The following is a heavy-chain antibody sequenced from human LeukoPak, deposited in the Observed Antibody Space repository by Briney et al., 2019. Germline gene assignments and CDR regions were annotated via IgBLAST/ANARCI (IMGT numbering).Heavy chain of an antibody. V-gene: IGHV3-15*01. CDR2: IKSKTDGGTT. CDR3: TTDPYGDYAFDI. J-gene: IGHJ3*02. Sequence: GGSLRLSCAASGFTFSNAWMSWVRQAPGKGLEWVGRIKSKTDGGTTDYAAPVKGRFTISRDDSKNTLYLQMNSLKTEDTAVYYCTTDPYGDYAFDIWGQGTMVTVSS. CDR1: GFTFSNAW. D-gene: IGHD4-17*01.